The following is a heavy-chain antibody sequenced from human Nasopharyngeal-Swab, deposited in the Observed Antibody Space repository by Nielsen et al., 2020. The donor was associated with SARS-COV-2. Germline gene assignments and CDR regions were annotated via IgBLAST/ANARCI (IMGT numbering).Heavy chain of an antibody. Sequence: SETLSRTGAGEGGSFRGYYWSGIRQPPGKGREGIGEINQSGSTNYNPTLKSRVTTSVDTSKNQFSVKLSTVTAADTVVYYCASSSWTRFDYWGQGTLVTVSS. CDR3: ASSSWTRFDY. J-gene: IGHJ4*02. V-gene: IGHV4-34*01. CDR2: INQSGST. D-gene: IGHD6-13*01. CDR1: GGSFRGYY.